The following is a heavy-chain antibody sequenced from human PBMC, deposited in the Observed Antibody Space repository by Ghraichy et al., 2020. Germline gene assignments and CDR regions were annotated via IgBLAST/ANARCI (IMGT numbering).Heavy chain of an antibody. J-gene: IGHJ4*02. D-gene: IGHD6-13*01. CDR3: AKDRYNRAADRLDS. CDR1: GFTFSSNA. CDR2: ISGSGGST. V-gene: IGHV3-23*01. Sequence: GESLRLSCAASGFTFSSNAMSWVRQAPGKGLEWVSTISGSGGSTYYADSVKGRFTISRDNSKDTLFLQMNSLRAEDTAVYYCAKDRYNRAADRLDSWGQGILVSVSS.